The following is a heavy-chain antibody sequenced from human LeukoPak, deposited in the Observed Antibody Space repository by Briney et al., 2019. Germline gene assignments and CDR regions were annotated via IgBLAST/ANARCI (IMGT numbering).Heavy chain of an antibody. CDR3: ARATNWNYYYYGMDV. CDR2: IYYSGST. V-gene: IGHV4-30-4*01. D-gene: IGHD1-20*01. CDR1: GGSISSGDYY. Sequence: PSETLSLTCTVSGGSISSGDYYWSWIRQPPGKGLEWIGYIYYSGSTYYNPSLKSRVTISVDTSKNQFSLKLSSVTAADTAVYYCARATNWNYYYYGMDVWGQGTTVTVSS. J-gene: IGHJ6*02.